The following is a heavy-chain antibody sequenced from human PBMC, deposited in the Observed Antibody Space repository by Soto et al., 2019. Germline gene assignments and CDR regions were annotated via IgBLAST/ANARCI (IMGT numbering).Heavy chain of an antibody. CDR2: ISYDGSNK. Sequence: PGGSVRLSCAASGVSFSSYAMHWVRQAPGKGLEWVAVISYDGSNKYYADSVKGRFTISRDNSKNTLYLQMNSLRAEDTAVYYCVLPDFDYWGQGTLVTVSS. CDR3: VLPDFDY. D-gene: IGHD2-15*01. J-gene: IGHJ4*02. V-gene: IGHV3-30-3*01. CDR1: GVSFSSYA.